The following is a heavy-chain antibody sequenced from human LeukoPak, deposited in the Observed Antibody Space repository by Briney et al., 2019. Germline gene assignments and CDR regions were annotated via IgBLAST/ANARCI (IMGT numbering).Heavy chain of an antibody. CDR3: ARDESSSIDY. CDR2: IKQDGSEK. D-gene: IGHD6-6*01. V-gene: IGHV3-7*01. CDR1: GFTFSNYW. J-gene: IGHJ4*02. Sequence: GGSLRLSCAASGFTFSNYWMTWVRQAPGKGLEWVANIKQDGSEKYYVDSVKGRFTISRDNAKNSLYLQMNSLRAEDTAVYYCARDESSSIDYWGQGTLVTVSS.